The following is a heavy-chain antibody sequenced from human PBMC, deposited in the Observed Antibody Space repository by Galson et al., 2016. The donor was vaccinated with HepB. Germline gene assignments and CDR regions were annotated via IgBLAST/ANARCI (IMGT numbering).Heavy chain of an antibody. Sequence: SLRLSCAASGFAFANAWMNWVRQAPGKGLEGVGRIKNSADGRTIDYAAPVQGRFTISRHDSENMLYLQMTRLKTEDTGVYYCVPEFHGWEGYDAYYWGQGALVTVSS. CDR2: IKNSADGRTI. CDR3: VPEFHGWEGYDAYY. CDR1: GFAFANAW. J-gene: IGHJ4*02. V-gene: IGHV3-15*07. D-gene: IGHD3-16*01.